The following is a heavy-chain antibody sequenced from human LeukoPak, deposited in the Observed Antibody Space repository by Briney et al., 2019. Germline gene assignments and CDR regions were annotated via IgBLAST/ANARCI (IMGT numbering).Heavy chain of an antibody. CDR1: GYTFTSYG. V-gene: IGHV1-18*01. CDR3: ARDGGRRELLKAGGSPDY. Sequence: GASVKVSCKASGYTFTSYGISWVRQAPGQGLEWMGWISAYNGNTNYAQKLQGRVTMTTDTSTSTAYMELSRLRSDDTAVYYCARDGGRRELLKAGGSPDYWGQGTLVTVSS. J-gene: IGHJ4*02. CDR2: ISAYNGNT. D-gene: IGHD1-26*01.